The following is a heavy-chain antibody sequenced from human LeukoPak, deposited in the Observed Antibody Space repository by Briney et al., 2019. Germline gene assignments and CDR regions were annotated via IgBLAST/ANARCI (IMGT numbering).Heavy chain of an antibody. J-gene: IGHJ4*02. CDR2: IYSSGDT. CDR3: AKWATYGYFDY. Sequence: PSETLSLTCSVSGGSISGYYWTWIRQPAGKGLEWIGRIYSSGDTNYNPSLKSRVTMSVDTSKNHFSLNLSSVTAADTAMYYCAKWATYGYFDYWGQGTLVTVSS. V-gene: IGHV4-4*07. D-gene: IGHD3-10*01. CDR1: GGSISGYY.